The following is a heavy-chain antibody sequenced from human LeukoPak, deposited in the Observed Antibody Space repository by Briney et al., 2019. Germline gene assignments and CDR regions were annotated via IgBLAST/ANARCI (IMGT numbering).Heavy chain of an antibody. CDR1: GGSISSGNYY. CDR3: AREYYYDSTGYYFPNWFDP. CDR2: VYTSGKT. V-gene: IGHV4-61*09. J-gene: IGHJ5*02. Sequence: PSQTLSLTRTVSGGSISSGNYYWSWIRQPAGKGLEWIGHVYTSGKTNYNPSLKSRVTISVDTSKNQFSLKLSSVTAADTAVYYCAREYYYDSTGYYFPNWFDPWGQGTLVTVSS. D-gene: IGHD3-22*01.